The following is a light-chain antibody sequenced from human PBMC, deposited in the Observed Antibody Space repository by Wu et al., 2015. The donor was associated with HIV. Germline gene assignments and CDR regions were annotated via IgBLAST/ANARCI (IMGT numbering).Light chain of an antibody. CDR2: GTR. CDR3: QQTGSSSRGT. V-gene: IGKV3-20*01. CDR1: QSVSSDY. J-gene: IGKJ1*01. Sequence: EIVLTQSPGTLSLSPGDRATLSCRASQSVSSDYLAWYQQKPGQAPRLLIHGTRNRATGIPDRFSGSGSGTDFTLTISRLEPEDFAMYYCQQTGSSSRGTFGQGTKVEIK.